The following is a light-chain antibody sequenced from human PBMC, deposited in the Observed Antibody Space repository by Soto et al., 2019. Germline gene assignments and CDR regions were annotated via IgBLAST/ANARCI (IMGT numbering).Light chain of an antibody. CDR3: GAWDDSLNGVV. J-gene: IGLJ2*01. V-gene: IGLV1-47*01. CDR1: SSNIGSNH. CDR2: RNY. Sequence: QSVLTQPPSASETPGQRVTISCSGSSSNIGSNHVYWYQHLPGTAPKLLIYRNYLRPSGVPDRFSASKSATSASLAISGLRSDDEADYYCGAWDDSLNGVVFGGGTKLTVL.